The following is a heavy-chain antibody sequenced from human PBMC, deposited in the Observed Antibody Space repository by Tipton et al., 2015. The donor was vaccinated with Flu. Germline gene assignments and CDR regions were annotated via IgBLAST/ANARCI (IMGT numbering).Heavy chain of an antibody. CDR1: GGSITSYY. Sequence: TLSLTCTVSGGSITSYYWSWIRQPAGKGLEWIGHIYTIGRMYTSGTTDYNPSLKSRVSMSLDTSKNQFSLKVTSVTAADTAVYYCARERTIAKAYASDIWGQGTMVTVSS. V-gene: IGHV4-4*07. J-gene: IGHJ3*02. CDR2: MYTSGTT. D-gene: IGHD6-13*01. CDR3: ARERTIAKAYASDI.